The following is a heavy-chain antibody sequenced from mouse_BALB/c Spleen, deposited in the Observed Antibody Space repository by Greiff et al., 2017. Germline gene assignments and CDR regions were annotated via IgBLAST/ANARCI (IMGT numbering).Heavy chain of an antibody. CDR1: GYSITSDYA. CDR2: ISYSGST. CDR3: AREDYDRFAY. D-gene: IGHD2-4*01. Sequence: VQLKQSGPGLVKPSQSLSLTCTVTGYSITSDYAWNWIRQFPGNKLEWMGYISYSGSTSYNPSLKSRISITRDTSKNQFFLQLNSVTTEDTATYYCAREDYDRFAYWGQGTLVTVSA. J-gene: IGHJ3*01. V-gene: IGHV3-2*02.